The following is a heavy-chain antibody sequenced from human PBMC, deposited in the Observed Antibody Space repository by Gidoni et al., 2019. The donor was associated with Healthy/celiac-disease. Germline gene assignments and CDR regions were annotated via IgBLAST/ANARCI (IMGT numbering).Heavy chain of an antibody. Sequence: QVQLQESGPGLVKPSETLSLTCPVSGGSISSYYWSWIRQPPGKGLEWIGYFDYRGSTNYNPSIKRRVTISVDTSKNQFSLKRSSVTAADAAVYYCARGYSYAPFDIWGQGTMVTVSS. V-gene: IGHV4-59*01. CDR1: GGSISSYY. CDR2: FDYRGST. J-gene: IGHJ3*02. CDR3: ARGYSYAPFDI. D-gene: IGHD5-18*01.